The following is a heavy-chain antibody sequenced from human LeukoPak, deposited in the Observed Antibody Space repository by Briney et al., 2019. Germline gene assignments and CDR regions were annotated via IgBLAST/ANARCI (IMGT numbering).Heavy chain of an antibody. Sequence: PGGSLRLSCVASGFTLKNAWMSWVRQAPGKGLEWVGRIRSKTDGGTTDYAAPVKGRFTISRDDSKNTLYLQMNSLKTEDTAVYYCTTGTEQQWLSLDYWGQGTLVTVSS. J-gene: IGHJ4*02. CDR2: IRSKTDGGTT. D-gene: IGHD6-19*01. V-gene: IGHV3-15*01. CDR3: TTGTEQQWLSLDY. CDR1: GFTLKNAW.